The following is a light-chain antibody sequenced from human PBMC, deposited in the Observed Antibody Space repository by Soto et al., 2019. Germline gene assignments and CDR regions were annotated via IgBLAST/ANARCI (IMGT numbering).Light chain of an antibody. J-gene: IGKJ1*01. Sequence: EIVMTQSPATLSVSPGERATLSCRASQSVSSNLAWYQQKPGQAPRLLIYGASTRATGIPARFSGSGSGTEFTLNISSLQSEDFADYYCQQYNNWWTFGQGTKVEIK. CDR1: QSVSSN. CDR3: QQYNNWWT. V-gene: IGKV3-15*01. CDR2: GAS.